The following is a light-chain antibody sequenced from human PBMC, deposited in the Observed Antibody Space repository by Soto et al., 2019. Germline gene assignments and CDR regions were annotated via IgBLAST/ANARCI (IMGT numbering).Light chain of an antibody. J-gene: IGLJ1*01. CDR2: DVA. Sequence: QSVLTQPASVSESPGQAITISCTGTSSDIGGSDHVSWYRQYPGEAPKLIIYDVANRPSGVSHRFSGSKSGNTASLIISGLQREDEADYYCVSFTTSRSYVFGTGTKVTVL. CDR3: VSFTTSRSYV. CDR1: SSDIGGSDH. V-gene: IGLV2-14*03.